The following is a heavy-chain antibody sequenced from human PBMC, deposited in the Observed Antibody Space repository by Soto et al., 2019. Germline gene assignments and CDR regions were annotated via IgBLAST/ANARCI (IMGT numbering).Heavy chain of an antibody. V-gene: IGHV1-69*12. CDR1: GGTFSSYA. CDR2: IIPIFGTA. Sequence: QVQLVQSGAEVKKPGSSVKVSCKASGGTFSSYAISWVRQAPGQGLEWMGGIIPIFGTANYAQKFQGRVTITADASRSTAYRERRSLRSEDTAVYYCARDPLGAAGSEYFQHWGQGTLVTVSS. CDR3: ARDPLGAAGSEYFQH. J-gene: IGHJ1*01. D-gene: IGHD6-13*01.